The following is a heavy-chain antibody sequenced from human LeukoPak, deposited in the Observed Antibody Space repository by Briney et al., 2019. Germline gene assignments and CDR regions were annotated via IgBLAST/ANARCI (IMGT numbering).Heavy chain of an antibody. V-gene: IGHV1-46*01. J-gene: IGHJ4*02. CDR3: ARMAMDPAMVTNFFDL. CDR1: GYTFTDYY. CDR2: IHPSGGST. D-gene: IGHD5-18*01. Sequence: ASVKISCKASGYTFTDYYMYWVRQAPGQGLECMGVIHPSGGSTTYAQKFQGRVTLTKDTATSTAYIELSSLRSDDTAVYYCARMAMDPAMVTNFFDLWGQGTLLTVSA.